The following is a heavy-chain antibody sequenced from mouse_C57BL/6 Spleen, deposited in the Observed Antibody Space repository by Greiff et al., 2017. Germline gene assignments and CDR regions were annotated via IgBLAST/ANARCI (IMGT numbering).Heavy chain of an antibody. CDR2: FYPGSGSI. Sequence: QVQLQQSGAELVKPGASVKLSCKASGYTFTEYPIHWVKQRSGPGLEWIGCFYPGSGSIKYNEKFKDKATLTADKSSSTVYMERSRLTSEDAAVDCGARQYGNYPYWYFDVGGTGTTVTVSS. V-gene: IGHV1-62-2*01. CDR1: GYTFTEYP. CDR3: ARQYGNYPYWYFDV. D-gene: IGHD2-1*01. J-gene: IGHJ1*03.